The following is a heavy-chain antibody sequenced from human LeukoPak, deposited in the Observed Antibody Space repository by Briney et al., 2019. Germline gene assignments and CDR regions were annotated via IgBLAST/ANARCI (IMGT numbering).Heavy chain of an antibody. J-gene: IGHJ5*02. CDR2: IIPIFGTA. CDR1: GGTFSSYA. D-gene: IGHD5-18*01. Sequence: SVKVSCKASGGTFSSYAISWVRQAPGQGLEWMGGIIPIFGTANYAQKFQGRVTITADESTSTAYMELSSLRSEDTAVYYCARVEFGYSYGYVNWFDPWGQGTLVTVSS. CDR3: ARVEFGYSYGYVNWFDP. V-gene: IGHV1-69*13.